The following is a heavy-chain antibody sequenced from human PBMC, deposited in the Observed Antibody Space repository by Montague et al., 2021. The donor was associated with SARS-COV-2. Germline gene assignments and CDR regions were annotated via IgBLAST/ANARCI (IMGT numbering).Heavy chain of an antibody. D-gene: IGHD3-10*01. CDR2: INHSGST. Sequence: SETLSLTCAVYGGSLSGYYWAWIRQTPAKGLEWIGEINHSGSTNYNPPLKSRVTMSVDTSKNQFSLKLSSVTAADTAVYYCARGARQGYGFRLGSFDYWGQGTLVTVSS. CDR3: ARGARQGYGFRLGSFDY. J-gene: IGHJ4*02. V-gene: IGHV4-34*01. CDR1: GGSLSGYY.